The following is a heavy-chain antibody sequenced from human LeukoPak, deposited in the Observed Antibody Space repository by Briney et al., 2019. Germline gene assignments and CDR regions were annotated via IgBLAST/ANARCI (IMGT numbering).Heavy chain of an antibody. D-gene: IGHD3-10*01. CDR3: ARGSGVFGDRFDP. V-gene: IGHV1-46*01. CDR1: GYTFTSYY. CDR2: INPSGGST. J-gene: IGHJ5*02. Sequence: GASVKVSCKASGYTFTSYYMHWVRQAPGQGLEWMGIINPSGGSTSYAQKFQGRVTMTRNTSISTAYMELSSLRSEDTAVYYCARGSGVFGDRFDPWGQGTLVTVSS.